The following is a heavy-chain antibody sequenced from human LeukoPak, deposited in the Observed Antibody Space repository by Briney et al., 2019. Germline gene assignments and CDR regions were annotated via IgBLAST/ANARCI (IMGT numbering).Heavy chain of an antibody. D-gene: IGHD4-11*01. J-gene: IGHJ4*02. Sequence: ASVKVSCKASGGTFTDYAINWVRQAPGQGLEWMGRIIPVFGIANYAQKFQGRVTMTRDTSTSTVYMELSSLRSEDTAVYYCATGPPTVPRDYWGQGTLVTVSS. V-gene: IGHV1-69*04. CDR3: ATGPPTVPRDY. CDR2: IIPVFGIA. CDR1: GGTFTDYA.